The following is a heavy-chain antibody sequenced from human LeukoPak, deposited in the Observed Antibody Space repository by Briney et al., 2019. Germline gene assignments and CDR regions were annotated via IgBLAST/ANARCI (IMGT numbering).Heavy chain of an antibody. J-gene: IGHJ3*02. Sequence: GESLKISCKGSGYSFTSYWISWVRQMPGKGLEWMGRIEPSDSYTNYSPSFQGHVTISADKSISTAYLQWSSLKASDTAMYYCARGSQLAYCGGDCYFDAFDIWGQGTMVTVSS. V-gene: IGHV5-10-1*01. CDR3: ARGSQLAYCGGDCYFDAFDI. CDR1: GYSFTSYW. D-gene: IGHD2-21*02. CDR2: IEPSDSYT.